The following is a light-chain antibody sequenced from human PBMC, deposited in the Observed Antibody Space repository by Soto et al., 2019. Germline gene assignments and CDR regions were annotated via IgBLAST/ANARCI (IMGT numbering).Light chain of an antibody. CDR2: DAY. V-gene: IGKV3-11*01. Sequence: EIVLTQSPATLSLSPGERATLSCRASQSVSSYLAWYQQKTGQAPRLLIYDAYNRDTGIPDRVSGSGSGTDVTLTISSLEPEDFAVYYGQQRSNWPVTFGQGTRLEIK. CDR1: QSVSSY. CDR3: QQRSNWPVT. J-gene: IGKJ5*01.